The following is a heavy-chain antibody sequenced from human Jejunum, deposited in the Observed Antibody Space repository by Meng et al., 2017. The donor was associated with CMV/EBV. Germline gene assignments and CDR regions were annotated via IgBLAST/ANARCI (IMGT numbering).Heavy chain of an antibody. CDR1: NNYA. CDR2: ISVSGGTT. Sequence: NNYAMNWVRQAPGKGLEWVSTISVSGGTTYYADSVKGRFTMSRDNSKKTVYLQMNSLRVEDTAQYYCAKGIYYHDSSGYRVFDYWGQGTLVTVSS. D-gene: IGHD3-22*01. J-gene: IGHJ4*02. V-gene: IGHV3-23*01. CDR3: AKGIYYHDSSGYRVFDY.